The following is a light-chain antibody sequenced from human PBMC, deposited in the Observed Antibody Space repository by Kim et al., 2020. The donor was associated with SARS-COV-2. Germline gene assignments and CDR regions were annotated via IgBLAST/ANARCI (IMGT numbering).Light chain of an antibody. J-gene: IGLJ3*02. Sequence: ETATLTCTGNSNNVGNRGAAWLQQHQGHPPKLRSYRNNNRPSGISERLSASRSGNTASLTITGLQPEDEADYYCSAWDSSLSAWVFGGGTQLTVL. CDR1: SNNVGNRG. CDR3: SAWDSSLSAWV. V-gene: IGLV10-54*01. CDR2: RNN.